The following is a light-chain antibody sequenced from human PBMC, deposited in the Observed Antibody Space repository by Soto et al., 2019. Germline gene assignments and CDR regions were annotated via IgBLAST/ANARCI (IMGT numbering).Light chain of an antibody. Sequence: QSVLTQPPSASASLGASVTLTCTLSSGYSNYKVDWYQQRPGKGPRFVMRVGTGGTVGSKGDGIPDRFSVLGSGLNRYLTINNIQEEDESDYYCGADHGGGSNFVYVFGTGTKVTVL. J-gene: IGLJ1*01. V-gene: IGLV9-49*01. CDR1: SGYSNYK. CDR3: GADHGGGSNFVYV. CDR2: VGTGGTVG.